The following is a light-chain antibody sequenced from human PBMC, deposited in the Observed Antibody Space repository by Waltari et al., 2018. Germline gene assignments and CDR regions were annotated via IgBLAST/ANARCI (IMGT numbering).Light chain of an antibody. CDR3: SAWDSSLKVVV. Sequence: QAGLTQPPSVSKGLGQTATLTCTGNSNNVGYQGAAWLQQFQGHPPKLLSSRNNNLPSGISEGLYLARSGNTASLTITGLQPEDEGDYYCSAWDSSLKVVVFGGWTKLTVL. J-gene: IGLJ2*01. CDR2: RNN. CDR1: SNNVGYQG. V-gene: IGLV10-54*01.